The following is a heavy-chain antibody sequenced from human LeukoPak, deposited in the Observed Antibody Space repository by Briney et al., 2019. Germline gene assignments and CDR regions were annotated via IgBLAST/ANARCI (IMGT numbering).Heavy chain of an antibody. CDR3: ARATTTTVTMVY. Sequence: GASVKVSCKASGYTFTSYYMHWVRQAPGQGLEWMGIINPSGGSTSYAQKFQGRVTMTRDMSTSTVYMELSSLRSEDTAVYYCARATTTTVTMVYWGQGTLVTVSS. J-gene: IGHJ4*02. V-gene: IGHV1-46*01. CDR2: INPSGGST. CDR1: GYTFTSYY. D-gene: IGHD4-17*01.